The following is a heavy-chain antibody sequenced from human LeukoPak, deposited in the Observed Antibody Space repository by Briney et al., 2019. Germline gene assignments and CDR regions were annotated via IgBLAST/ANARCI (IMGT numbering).Heavy chain of an antibody. CDR1: GGSISSGGYY. J-gene: IGHJ4*02. Sequence: SQTLSLTCTVSGGSISSGGYYWSWIRQHPGKGLAWIGYIYYSGSTYYNPSLKSRVTISVDTSKNQFSLELSSVTAADTAVYYCAGAGYSYGLGIFDYWGQGTLVTVSS. D-gene: IGHD5-18*01. CDR2: IYYSGST. V-gene: IGHV4-31*03. CDR3: AGAGYSYGLGIFDY.